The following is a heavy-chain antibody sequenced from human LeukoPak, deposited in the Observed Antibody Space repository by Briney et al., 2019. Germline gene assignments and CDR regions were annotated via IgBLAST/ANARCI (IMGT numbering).Heavy chain of an antibody. J-gene: IGHJ4*02. CDR3: AAENLVGAHLDY. Sequence: SVKVSCKASGFTFTSSAVQWVRQARGQRLEWIGWIVVGSGNTNYAQKFQEKVTITRDMSTSTAYMELSSLRSEDTAVYYCAAENLVGAHLDYWGQGTLVTVSS. D-gene: IGHD1-26*01. CDR1: GFTFTSSA. CDR2: IVVGSGNT. V-gene: IGHV1-58*01.